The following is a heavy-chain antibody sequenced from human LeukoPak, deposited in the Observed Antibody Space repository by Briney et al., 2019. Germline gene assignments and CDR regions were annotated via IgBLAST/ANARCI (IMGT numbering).Heavy chain of an antibody. V-gene: IGHV4-4*03. J-gene: IGHJ4*02. CDR3: AREFDRVKNIKQEEGGHNNWNLIDY. D-gene: IGHD1-20*01. Sequence: PPGTLSLTCAVSGGSISSSNWWSWVRQPPGKGLEWIGEIYHSGSTYYNPSLKSRVTISVDRSKNQFPLKLSSVTAADTAVYYCAREFDRVKNIKQEEGGHNNWNLIDYWGQGTLVTVSS. CDR2: IYHSGST. CDR1: GGSISSSNW.